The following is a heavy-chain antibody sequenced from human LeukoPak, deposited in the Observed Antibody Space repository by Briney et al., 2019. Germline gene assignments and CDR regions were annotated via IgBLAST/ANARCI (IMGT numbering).Heavy chain of an antibody. D-gene: IGHD2-15*01. Sequence: GGSLRLSCAASGFTFSSYGMHWVRQAPGKGLEGVAVIWYDGSNKYYADSVKGRFTISSDNSKNTLYLQMNSLRGEDTAVYYCAKSYRAKVATGMIGWLDSWGQGILVTVSS. CDR3: AKSYRAKVATGMIGWLDS. V-gene: IGHV3-33*06. CDR2: IWYDGSNK. CDR1: GFTFSSYG. J-gene: IGHJ5*01.